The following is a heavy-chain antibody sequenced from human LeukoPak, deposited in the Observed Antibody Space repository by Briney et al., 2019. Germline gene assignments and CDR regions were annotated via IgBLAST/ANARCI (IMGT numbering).Heavy chain of an antibody. Sequence: ASETLSLTCTVSGGSISSYYWSWFRQPPGKGLEWIGYIHNSGTINYNPSLKSRVTVSLDTSKNHFSLKLRSVTAADTAVYYCASPGIAVAGPYYYYGMDVWGQGTTVTVSS. CDR1: GGSISSYY. CDR2: IHNSGTI. D-gene: IGHD6-19*01. J-gene: IGHJ6*02. CDR3: ASPGIAVAGPYYYYGMDV. V-gene: IGHV4-4*08.